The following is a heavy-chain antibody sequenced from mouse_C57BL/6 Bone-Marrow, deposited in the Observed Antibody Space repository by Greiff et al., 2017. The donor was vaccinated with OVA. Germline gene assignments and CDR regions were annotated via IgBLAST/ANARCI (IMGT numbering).Heavy chain of an antibody. CDR2: INYDGSST. CDR1: GFTFSDCY. Sequence: EVHLVESEGGLVQPGSSMKLSCTASGFTFSDCYMAWVRQVPEKGLEWVANINYDGSSTYYLDSLKSRFIISRDNAKNILYLQMSSLKSEDTATYYCAREDTTVVANWYFDVWGTGTTVTVSS. D-gene: IGHD1-1*01. J-gene: IGHJ1*03. V-gene: IGHV5-16*01. CDR3: AREDTTVVANWYFDV.